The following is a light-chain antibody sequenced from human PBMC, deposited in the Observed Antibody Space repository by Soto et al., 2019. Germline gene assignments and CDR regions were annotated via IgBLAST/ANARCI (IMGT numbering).Light chain of an antibody. J-gene: IGLJ2*01. Sequence: QSALTQPPSASGSPGQSVTISSTGTSNDVGAYNFISWYQQHPGKAPKLMIYEVNKRPSGVPDRFSGSKSGNTASLTVSGLQAEDEADYYCSSYGGSNNLLFGGGTKLTVL. CDR1: SNDVGAYNF. V-gene: IGLV2-8*01. CDR3: SSYGGSNNLL. CDR2: EVN.